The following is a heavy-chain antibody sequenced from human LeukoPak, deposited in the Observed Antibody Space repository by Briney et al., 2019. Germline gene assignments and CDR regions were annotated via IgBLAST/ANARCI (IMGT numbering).Heavy chain of an antibody. CDR2: IYYSGSA. Sequence: PSETLSLTCTVSGASISGSGFYWGWIRQPPGKGLEWIGNIYYSGSAYYNASLESRVTISIDTSKNQFSLKLNSVTAADTAMYYCAKSGGYGLIDYWGQGTLVTVSS. V-gene: IGHV4-39*01. CDR1: GASISGSGFY. CDR3: AKSGGYGLIDY. D-gene: IGHD1-26*01. J-gene: IGHJ4*02.